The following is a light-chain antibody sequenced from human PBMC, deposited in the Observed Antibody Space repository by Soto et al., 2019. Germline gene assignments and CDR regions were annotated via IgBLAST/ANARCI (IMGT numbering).Light chain of an antibody. CDR1: SSNIGSNT. V-gene: IGLV1-44*01. CDR2: SNN. J-gene: IGLJ2*01. Sequence: QSVLTQPPSASGTPGQRVTISCSGSSSNIGSNTVHWYQQLPGTAPKLLIYSNNQRPSGVPDRFSGSKSGTSASLAISGLQSEDEADYYCAAWDDSLNALVFGGGTKLTVL. CDR3: AAWDDSLNALV.